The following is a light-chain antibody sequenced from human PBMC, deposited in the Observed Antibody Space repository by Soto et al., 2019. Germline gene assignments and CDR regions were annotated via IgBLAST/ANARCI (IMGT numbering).Light chain of an antibody. CDR2: EVS. CDR3: SSYTSSSTPYV. CDR1: SSDVGGYDY. Sequence: SVLTQPASVSGSPGQSITISCTGTSSDVGGYDYVSWYQQHPGKAPKLMIYEVSNRPSGVSNRFSGSKSGNTASLTISGLQAEDEADYYCSSYTSSSTPYVFGTGTKVTLL. J-gene: IGLJ1*01. V-gene: IGLV2-14*01.